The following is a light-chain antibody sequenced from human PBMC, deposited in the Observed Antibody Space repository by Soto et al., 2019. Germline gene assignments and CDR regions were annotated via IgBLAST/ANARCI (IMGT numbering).Light chain of an antibody. CDR2: AAS. J-gene: IGKJ2*01. CDR1: QDIGND. CDR3: LQHSNFPFT. V-gene: IGKV1-6*01. Sequence: AIQMTQSPSSLSASVGDRVTITCRASQDIGNDLAWYQQKPGKAPELLISAASSLLSGVPSRFSGSGSGTDFTHTISSLQPEDFATYICLQHSNFPFTFGQGTKLRVK.